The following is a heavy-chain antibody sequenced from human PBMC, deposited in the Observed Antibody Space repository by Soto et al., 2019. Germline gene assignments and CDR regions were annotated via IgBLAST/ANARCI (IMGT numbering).Heavy chain of an antibody. Sequence: ASVKVSCKASGYTFTSYAMHWVRQAPGQRLEWMGWINAGNGNTKYSQRFQGRVTITRDTSASTAYMELSSLRSEDTAVYYCASRSGYYISYGMDVWGQGTTVTVSS. V-gene: IGHV1-3*01. CDR2: INAGNGNT. J-gene: IGHJ6*02. CDR3: ASRSGYYISYGMDV. D-gene: IGHD3-3*01. CDR1: GYTFTSYA.